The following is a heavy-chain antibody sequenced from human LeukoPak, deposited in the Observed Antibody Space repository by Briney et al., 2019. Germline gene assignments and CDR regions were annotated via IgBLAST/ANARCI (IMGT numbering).Heavy chain of an antibody. J-gene: IGHJ3*01. CDR3: ARDPRIAAASAPPPD. V-gene: IGHV1-69*05. Sequence: SVKVSCKASGGTFSSYAISWVRQAPGQGLEWMGGIIPIFGTTNYAQKFQGRVTITTDESTSTAYMELSSLRSEDTAVYYCARDPRIAAASAPPPDWGQGTMVTVSS. CDR2: IIPIFGTT. D-gene: IGHD6-13*01. CDR1: GGTFSSYA.